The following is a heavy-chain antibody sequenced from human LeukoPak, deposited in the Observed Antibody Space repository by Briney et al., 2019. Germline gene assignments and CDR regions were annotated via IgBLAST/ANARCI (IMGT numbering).Heavy chain of an antibody. D-gene: IGHD6-19*01. V-gene: IGHV4-39*07. Sequence: SETLSLTCTVSSGSISTSNYYWGWVRQPPGKALEWIGNTFYSGSTYYSPSLKSRVTLSLDTSRNQFSLKLSSVTAADTAVYYCASEYSSGYFDYWGQGTLVTVSS. CDR1: SGSISTSNYY. CDR2: TFYSGST. J-gene: IGHJ4*02. CDR3: ASEYSSGYFDY.